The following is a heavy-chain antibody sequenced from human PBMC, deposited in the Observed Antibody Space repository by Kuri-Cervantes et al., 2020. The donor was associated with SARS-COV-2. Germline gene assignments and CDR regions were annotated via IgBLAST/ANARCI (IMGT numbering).Heavy chain of an antibody. Sequence: GESLKISCVASGFTFRTYAVHWVRQPPGKGLEWVSVISYDESKKYYADSVKGRFTISRDNAKNSLYLQMNSLRAEDTAVYYCARVLRYSSSWYDYWGQGTLVTVSS. CDR2: ISYDESKK. J-gene: IGHJ4*02. CDR3: ARVLRYSSSWYDY. V-gene: IGHV3-30*04. D-gene: IGHD6-13*01. CDR1: GFTFRTYA.